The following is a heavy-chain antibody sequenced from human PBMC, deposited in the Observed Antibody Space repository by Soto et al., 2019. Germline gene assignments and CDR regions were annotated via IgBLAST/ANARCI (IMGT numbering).Heavy chain of an antibody. Sequence: EVQLVESGGGLVKPGGSLRLSCAASGFTFSSYSMNWVRQAPGKGLEWVSSISSSSSYIYYADSVKGRFTISRANAKNSLYLQMNSLRAEDTAVYYCARGPAMYNWTYVPYYYYYYGMDVWGQGTTVTVSS. J-gene: IGHJ6*02. CDR2: ISSSSSYI. CDR1: GFTFSSYS. CDR3: ARGPAMYNWTYVPYYYYYYGMDV. V-gene: IGHV3-21*01. D-gene: IGHD1-7*01.